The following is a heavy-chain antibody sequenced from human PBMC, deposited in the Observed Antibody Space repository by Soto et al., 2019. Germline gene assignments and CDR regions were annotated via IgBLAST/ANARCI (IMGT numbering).Heavy chain of an antibody. V-gene: IGHV4-59*01. D-gene: IGHD2-15*01. CDR2: IYYSGST. Sequence: SSETLSLTCTVSGGSISSYYWSWIRQPPGKGLEWIGYIYYSGSTNYNPSLKSRVTISVDTSKNQFSLKLGSVTAADTAVYYCARGIGYCSGGSCKGGMDVWGQGTTVTVSS. CDR1: GGSISSYY. CDR3: ARGIGYCSGGSCKGGMDV. J-gene: IGHJ6*02.